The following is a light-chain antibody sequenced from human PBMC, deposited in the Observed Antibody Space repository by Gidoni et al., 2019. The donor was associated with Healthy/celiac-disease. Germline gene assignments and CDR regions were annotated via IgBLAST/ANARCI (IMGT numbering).Light chain of an antibody. Sequence: EMGLTQSPGTRSLSQGERATISCSASQSVSSSYLAWYQQTPGQAPRLLIYGASSRATGIPDRFSGSWSGTDFTLTLSRLEPEDFAVYYCQQYGSSLMYTFGQGTKLEIK. V-gene: IGKV3-20*01. CDR2: GAS. CDR1: QSVSSSY. CDR3: QQYGSSLMYT. J-gene: IGKJ2*01.